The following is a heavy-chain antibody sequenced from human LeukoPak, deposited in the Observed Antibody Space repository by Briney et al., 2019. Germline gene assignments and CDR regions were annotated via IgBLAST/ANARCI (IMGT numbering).Heavy chain of an antibody. CDR2: ISSSSSYI. V-gene: IGHV3-21*04. CDR1: GFTFSSYS. J-gene: IGHJ5*02. CDR3: ASHLRSNWFDP. D-gene: IGHD3-3*02. Sequence: GGSLRLSCAASGFTFSSYSMNWVRQAPGKGLEWVSSISSSSSYIYYAGSVKGRFTISRDNAKNSLYLQMNSLRAEDTAVYYCASHLRSNWFDPWGQGTLVTVSS.